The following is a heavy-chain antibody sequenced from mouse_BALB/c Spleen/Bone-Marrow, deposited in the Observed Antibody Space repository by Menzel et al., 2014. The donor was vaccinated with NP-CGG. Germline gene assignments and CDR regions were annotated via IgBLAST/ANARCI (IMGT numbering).Heavy chain of an antibody. CDR3: TRHGEVRRFYYALDH. Sequence: EVQGAESGGGLVQPEGPLKLSCTASGFTFSSYSMSWVRQTPEKRLEWVAYISNGGGSTYYPDAVKGRFTISRDNAKNSLYLQMSSLKSEDTAMYYCTRHGEVRRFYYALDHWAQSTSVTVTS. D-gene: IGHD2-14*01. J-gene: IGHJ4*01. CDR1: GFTFSSYS. V-gene: IGHV5-12-2*01. CDR2: ISNGGGST.